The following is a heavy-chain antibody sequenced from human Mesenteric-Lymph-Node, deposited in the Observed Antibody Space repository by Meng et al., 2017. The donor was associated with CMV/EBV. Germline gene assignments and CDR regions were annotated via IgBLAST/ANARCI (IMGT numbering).Heavy chain of an antibody. J-gene: IGHJ5*02. CDR3: AREKEDYYDSSGYNWFDP. V-gene: IGHV3-11*01. Sequence: GESLKISCAASGFTFSDYYMSWIRQAPGKGLEWVSYISSSGSIIYYADSVKGRFTISRDNAKNSLYLQMNSLRAEDTAVYYCAREKEDYYDSSGYNWFDPWGQGTLVTVSS. D-gene: IGHD3-22*01. CDR1: GFTFSDYY. CDR2: ISSSGSII.